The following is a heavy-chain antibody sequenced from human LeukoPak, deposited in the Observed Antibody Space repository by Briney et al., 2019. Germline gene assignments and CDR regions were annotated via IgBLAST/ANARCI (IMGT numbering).Heavy chain of an antibody. Sequence: SETLSLTCTVSGGSVNSGRYYWSWIRQPPRKGLEWIGNIYYRGNTNYNPSLKSRVTISVDTSKNQFSLKLTSVTAADTAVYYSARHLVGAALLDYWGQGTLVTVSS. CDR1: GGSVNSGRYY. J-gene: IGHJ4*02. D-gene: IGHD1-26*01. CDR2: IYYRGNT. V-gene: IGHV4-61*01. CDR3: ARHLVGAALLDY.